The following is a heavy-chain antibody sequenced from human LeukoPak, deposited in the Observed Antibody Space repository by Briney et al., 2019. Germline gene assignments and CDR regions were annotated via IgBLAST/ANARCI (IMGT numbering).Heavy chain of an antibody. CDR1: GFTVSNNY. Sequence: GGSMRLSCAAYGFTVSNNYMSWVRQAPGKGLEWVSVIYSGGSTYYADSVKGRFTISRDNSKNTLYLQMNSLRAEDAAVYYCARNNYYDSSGSLDYWGQGTLVTVSS. D-gene: IGHD3-22*01. CDR3: ARNNYYDSSGSLDY. CDR2: IYSGGST. V-gene: IGHV3-53*01. J-gene: IGHJ4*02.